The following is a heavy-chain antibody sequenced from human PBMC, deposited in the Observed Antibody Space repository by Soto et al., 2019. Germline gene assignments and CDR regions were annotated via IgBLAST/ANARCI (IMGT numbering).Heavy chain of an antibody. D-gene: IGHD2-2*02. V-gene: IGHV1-2*02. CDR2: INPNSGGT. J-gene: IGHJ6*02. CDR3: ARDLEYCSSTSCYISYYYGMDV. Sequence: ASVKVSCKASGYTFTGYYMHWVRQAPGQGLEWMGWINPNSGGTNYAQKFQGRVTMTRDTSISTAYMELSRLRSDDTAVYYCARDLEYCSSTSCYISYYYGMDVWGQGTTVTVSS. CDR1: GYTFTGYY.